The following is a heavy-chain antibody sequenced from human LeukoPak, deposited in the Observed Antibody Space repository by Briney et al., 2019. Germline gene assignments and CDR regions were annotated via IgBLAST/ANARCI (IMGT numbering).Heavy chain of an antibody. CDR1: GFTFGDYA. CDR3: AKDGMGYYDSSGYYSYYFDY. CDR2: ISWNSGSI. V-gene: IGHV3-9*01. Sequence: GGSLRLSCAASGFTFGDYAMHWVRQAPGKGLEWVSGISWNSGSIGYADSVKGRFTISRDNAKNSLYLQMNSLRAEDTALYYCAKDGMGYYDSSGYYSYYFDYWGQGTLVTVSS. J-gene: IGHJ4*02. D-gene: IGHD3-22*01.